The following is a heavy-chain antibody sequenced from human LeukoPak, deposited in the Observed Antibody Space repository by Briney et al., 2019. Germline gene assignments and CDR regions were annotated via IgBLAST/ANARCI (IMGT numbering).Heavy chain of an antibody. V-gene: IGHV3-21*01. D-gene: IGHD6-6*01. CDR1: GFTFSSYS. CDR2: ISSSSSYI. Sequence: PGGSLRLSCAASGFTFSSYSMNWVRQAPGKGLEWVSSISSSSSYIYYADSVKGRFTISRDNAKNSLYLQMNSLRAEDTAVYYCARAFHVSMSLAGYWGQGTLVTVSS. CDR3: ARAFHVSMSLAGY. J-gene: IGHJ4*02.